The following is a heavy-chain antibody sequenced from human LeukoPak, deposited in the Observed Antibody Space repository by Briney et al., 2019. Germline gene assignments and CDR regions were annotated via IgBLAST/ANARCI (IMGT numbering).Heavy chain of an antibody. D-gene: IGHD3-9*01. J-gene: IGHJ3*02. CDR2: IWYDGSNK. V-gene: IGHV3-33*06. CDR3: AKDLTGAVWDTFDI. CDR1: GFTFSSYG. Sequence: GGSLRLSCAASGFTFSSYGMHWVRQPPGKGLEWVAVIWYDGSNKYYADSVKGRFTISRDNSKNTLYLQMNSLRAEDTAVYYCAKDLTGAVWDTFDIWGQGTMVTVSS.